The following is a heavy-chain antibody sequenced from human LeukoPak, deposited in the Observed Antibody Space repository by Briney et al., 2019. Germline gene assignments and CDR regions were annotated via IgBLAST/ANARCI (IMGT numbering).Heavy chain of an antibody. J-gene: IGHJ5*02. CDR3: ARIYQLRLRVWFDP. D-gene: IGHD5-12*01. Sequence: ASVKVSCKASGYTFTSYGISWVRQAPGQGLEWMGWISAYNGNTNYAQKLQGRVTMTTDTSTSTAYMELRSLRSDDTAVYYCARIYQLRLRVWFDPWGQGTLVTVSS. V-gene: IGHV1-18*01. CDR1: GYTFTSYG. CDR2: ISAYNGNT.